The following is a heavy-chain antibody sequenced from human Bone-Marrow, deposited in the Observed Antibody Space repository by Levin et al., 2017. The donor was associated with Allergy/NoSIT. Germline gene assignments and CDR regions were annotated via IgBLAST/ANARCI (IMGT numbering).Heavy chain of an antibody. CDR3: ARGHASGTFTDAFDL. CDR1: GGSLSGYY. V-gene: IGHV4-34*01. Sequence: PSETLSLTCVVYGGSLSGYYWSWIRQTPGTGLEWIGEISQSGSTKYSPSLKSRLTLSVDTSNKQLSLRLSSVSAADTAIYFCARGHASGTFTDAFDLWGQGTMVTVSS. CDR2: ISQSGST. D-gene: IGHD3-10*01. J-gene: IGHJ3*01.